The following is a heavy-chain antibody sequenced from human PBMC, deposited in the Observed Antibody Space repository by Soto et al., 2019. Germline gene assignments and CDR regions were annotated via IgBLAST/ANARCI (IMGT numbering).Heavy chain of an antibody. CDR3: ARVLDYGDYYFDY. J-gene: IGHJ4*02. Sequence: ASVKVSCKASGYTFTSYAMHWVRQAPGQRLEWMGWINAGNGNTKYPQKFQGRVTITRDTSASTAYMELSSLRSEDTAVYYCARVLDYGDYYFDYWGQGTLVTVSS. V-gene: IGHV1-3*01. CDR1: GYTFTSYA. CDR2: INAGNGNT. D-gene: IGHD4-17*01.